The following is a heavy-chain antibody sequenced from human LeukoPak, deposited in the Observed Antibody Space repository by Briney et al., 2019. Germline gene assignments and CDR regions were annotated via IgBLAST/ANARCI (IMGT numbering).Heavy chain of an antibody. Sequence: PGGSLRLSFAIFGFSVTNNDMSWVRQAPGKGLEWVSVFYVGGATYYADSVKGRFTISRDNSENTLYLQMKSLRAEDTAVYYCARGGGYNFFDYWGQGTLVTVSS. CDR3: ARGGGYNFFDY. D-gene: IGHD5-24*01. CDR1: GFSVTNND. J-gene: IGHJ4*02. V-gene: IGHV3-53*01. CDR2: FYVGGAT.